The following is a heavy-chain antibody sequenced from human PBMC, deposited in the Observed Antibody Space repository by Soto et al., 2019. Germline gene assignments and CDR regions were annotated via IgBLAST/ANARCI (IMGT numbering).Heavy chain of an antibody. J-gene: IGHJ4*02. CDR3: AGGGSRLFFYY. V-gene: IGHV4-39*01. Sequence: QLQLQESGPGLVKPSETLSLTCTVSGGSISSSSYYWGWIRQPPGKGLEWIGSIYYSGSTYYNPSLKSRVTISVDTSKNQFSLKLSSVTAADTAVYYCAGGGSRLFFYYWGQGTLVTVSS. CDR2: IYYSGST. D-gene: IGHD2-15*01. CDR1: GGSISSSSYY.